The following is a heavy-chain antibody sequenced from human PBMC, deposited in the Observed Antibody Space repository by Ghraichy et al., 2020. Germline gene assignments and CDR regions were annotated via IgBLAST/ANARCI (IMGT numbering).Heavy chain of an antibody. J-gene: IGHJ5*02. CDR2: VYHSGGT. CDR3: ARQDTGGFDP. Sequence: GSLRLSCIVSGDSISGDFWSWIRQPPGKGLEWIGYVYHSGGTKYNPSLESRASISVDASKKQFSLKLTSVTAADTATYYCARQDTGGFDPWGRGTLVTVSS. D-gene: IGHD1-26*01. V-gene: IGHV4-59*08. CDR1: GDSISGDF.